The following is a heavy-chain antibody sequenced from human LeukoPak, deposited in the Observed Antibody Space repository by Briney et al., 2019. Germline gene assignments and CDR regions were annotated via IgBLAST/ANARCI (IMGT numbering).Heavy chain of an antibody. J-gene: IGHJ4*02. V-gene: IGHV1-2*02. Sequence: ASVKVSCKASGYTFTSYYIHWVRQAPRQGLEWMGWINPNSGGTNYAQKFRGRVTMTRDTSIRTAYMELSRLRSDDTAMYYCARYYIEGRCFDYWGQGTLVTVSS. D-gene: IGHD3-10*01. CDR2: INPNSGGT. CDR1: GYTFTSYY. CDR3: ARYYIEGRCFDY.